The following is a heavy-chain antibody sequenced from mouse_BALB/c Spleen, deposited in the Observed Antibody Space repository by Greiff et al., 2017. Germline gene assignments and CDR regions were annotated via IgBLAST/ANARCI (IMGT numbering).Heavy chain of an antibody. Sequence: QVQLKQSGAELAKPGASVKMSCKASGYTFTSYWMHWVQQRPGQGLEWIGYINPSTGYTEYNQKFKDKATLTADKSSSTAYMQLSSLTSEDSAVYYCSSPPSTMITGYYFDYWGQGTTLTVSS. CDR3: SSPPSTMITGYYFDY. V-gene: IGHV1-7*01. CDR2: INPSTGYT. CDR1: GYTFTSYW. J-gene: IGHJ2*01. D-gene: IGHD2-4*01.